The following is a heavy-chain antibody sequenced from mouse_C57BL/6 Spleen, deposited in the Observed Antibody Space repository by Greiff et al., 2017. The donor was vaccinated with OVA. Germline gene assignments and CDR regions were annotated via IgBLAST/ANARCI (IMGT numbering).Heavy chain of an antibody. J-gene: IGHJ1*03. CDR1: GFTFTDYY. D-gene: IGHD1-1*01. CDR3: ARYDGSSYDWYFDV. Sequence: EVQGVESGGGLVQPGGSLSLSCAASGFTFTDYYMSWVRQPPGKALEWLGFIRNKANGYTTEYSASVKGRFTISRDNSRSILYLQMNALRAEDSATYYCARYDGSSYDWYFDVWGTGTTVTVSA. V-gene: IGHV7-3*01. CDR2: IRNKANGYTT.